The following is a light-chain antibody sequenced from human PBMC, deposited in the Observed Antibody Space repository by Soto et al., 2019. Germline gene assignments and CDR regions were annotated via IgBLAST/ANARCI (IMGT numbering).Light chain of an antibody. CDR3: QQRKT. CDR2: DAS. J-gene: IGKJ4*01. Sequence: EIMLTQSPATLSLSPGERATLSCRASQSVSSYFAWYQQKPGQAPRLLIYDASNRATGIPARFSGSGSGTDFTLTISRLEPEDFAVYYCQQRKTFGGGTKVEIK. CDR1: QSVSSY. V-gene: IGKV3-11*01.